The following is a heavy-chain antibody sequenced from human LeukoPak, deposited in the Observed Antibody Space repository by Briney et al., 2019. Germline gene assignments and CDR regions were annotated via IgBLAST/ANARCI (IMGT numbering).Heavy chain of an antibody. CDR1: GFTFSSYW. CDR3: ARGTIAAAGYYYFDY. J-gene: IGHJ4*02. D-gene: IGHD6-13*01. Sequence: GGSLRLSCAASGFTFSSYWMSWVRQAPGKGLECVANIKQDGSEKYYVDSVKGRFTISRDNAKNSLYLQMNSLRAEDTAVYYCARGTIAAAGYYYFDYWGQGTQVTVSS. V-gene: IGHV3-7*04. CDR2: IKQDGSEK.